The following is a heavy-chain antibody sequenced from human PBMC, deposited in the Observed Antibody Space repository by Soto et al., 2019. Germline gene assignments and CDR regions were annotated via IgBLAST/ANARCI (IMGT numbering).Heavy chain of an antibody. CDR3: ARGANWFDP. Sequence: QVQLRESGPGLVKPSGTLSLTCAVSGGSITSSNWWSWVRQAPGKGLEWIGEIYHGGGSTNYNPSLKRRVTLLVDKSKNQFSLKLSSVTAADTAVYYCARGANWFDPWGQGTLVTVST. CDR2: IYHGGGST. CDR1: GGSITSSNW. V-gene: IGHV4-4*02. J-gene: IGHJ5*02.